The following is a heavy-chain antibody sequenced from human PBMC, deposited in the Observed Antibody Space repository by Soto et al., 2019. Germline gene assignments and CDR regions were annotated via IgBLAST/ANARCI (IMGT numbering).Heavy chain of an antibody. D-gene: IGHD2-2*01. CDR2: ISAYNGNT. CDR3: GCDSVVVVPAARRDYGMDV. CDR1: GYTFTSYG. Sequence: ASVKVSCKASGYTFTSYGISWVRQAPGQGLEWMGRISAYNGNTNYAQKHQGRVTMTTDTSTSTAYMEMRSLRSEDTDEYYSGCDSVVVVPAARRDYGMDVWGQGTTVTVSS. J-gene: IGHJ6*02. V-gene: IGHV1-18*01.